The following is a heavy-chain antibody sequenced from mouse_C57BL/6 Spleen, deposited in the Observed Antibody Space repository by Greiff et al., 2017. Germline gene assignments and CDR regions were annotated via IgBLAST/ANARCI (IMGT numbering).Heavy chain of an antibody. Sequence: DVKLVESGGGLVKPGGSLKLSCAASGFTFSDYGMHWVRQAPEKGLEWVAYISSGSSTIYYADTVKGRFTISRDKAKNTLFLQMTSLRSEDTAMYYCARNRKFDYWGQGTTLTVSS. CDR3: ARNRKFDY. D-gene: IGHD2-14*01. CDR1: GFTFSDYG. CDR2: ISSGSSTI. J-gene: IGHJ2*01. V-gene: IGHV5-17*01.